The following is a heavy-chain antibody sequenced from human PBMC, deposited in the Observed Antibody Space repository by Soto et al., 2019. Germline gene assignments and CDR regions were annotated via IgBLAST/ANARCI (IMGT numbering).Heavy chain of an antibody. CDR1: GGSIISYY. D-gene: IGHD6-19*01. CDR3: ARGTGSYSSGWYANWFDP. Sequence: AETLSLTCTVSGGSIISYYWIWIRQPPGKGLEWIGYIYYSGSTNYNPSLKSRVTISVDTSKNQFSLKLSSVTAADTAVYYCARGTGSYSSGWYANWFDPWGQGTLVTVSS. CDR2: IYYSGST. V-gene: IGHV4-59*01. J-gene: IGHJ5*02.